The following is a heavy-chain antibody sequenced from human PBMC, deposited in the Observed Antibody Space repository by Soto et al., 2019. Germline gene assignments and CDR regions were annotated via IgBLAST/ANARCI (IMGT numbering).Heavy chain of an antibody. CDR3: ARANGDYGSAFDI. J-gene: IGHJ3*02. CDR2: MNPNSGNT. Sequence: ASVKVSCKASGYSITSQSMHWVRQATGQGLEWMGWMNPNSGNTGYAQKFQGRVTMTRNTSIGTAYMELSSLRSEDTAVYYCARANGDYGSAFDIWGQGTMVTVS. CDR1: GYSITSQS. V-gene: IGHV1-8*01. D-gene: IGHD4-17*01.